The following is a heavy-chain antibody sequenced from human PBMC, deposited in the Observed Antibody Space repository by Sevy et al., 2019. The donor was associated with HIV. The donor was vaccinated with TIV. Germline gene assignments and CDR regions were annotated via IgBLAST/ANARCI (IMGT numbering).Heavy chain of an antibody. CDR2: INPSGGST. V-gene: IGHV1-46*04. CDR1: GYTFTSYY. D-gene: IGHD3-10*01. J-gene: IGHJ6*03. Sequence: ASVKVSCKASGYTFTSYYMHWVRQAPGQGLEWMGIINPSGGSTRYAQKLKGRVTMTRDTSTSTVYMELSSLRSEDTAIYYCARDNKKIRGVQNTGYYYYYMDVWGKGTTVTVSS. CDR3: ARDNKKIRGVQNTGYYYYYMDV.